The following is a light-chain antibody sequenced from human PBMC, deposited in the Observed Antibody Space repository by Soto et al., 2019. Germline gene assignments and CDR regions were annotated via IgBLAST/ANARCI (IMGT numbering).Light chain of an antibody. CDR1: QSVSSY. Sequence: EIVLTQSPATLSLSPGERATLSCRASQSVSSYLAWYQQKPGQAPRLLIYDASNRATGIPARFSGSGSGTDFTLTISSLEPEDFAVYYCQQPNNLPLITFGQGTRLEIK. J-gene: IGKJ5*01. CDR2: DAS. V-gene: IGKV3-11*01. CDR3: QQPNNLPLIT.